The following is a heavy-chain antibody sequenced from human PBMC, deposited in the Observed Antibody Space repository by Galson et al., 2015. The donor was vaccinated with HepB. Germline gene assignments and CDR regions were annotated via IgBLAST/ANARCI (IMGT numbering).Heavy chain of an antibody. Sequence: SVKVSCKASGGTFSSYAISWVRQAPGQGLEWMGGIIPIFGTANYAQKFQGRVTITADKSTSTAYMELSSLRSEDTAVYYCARDSTVRGSNGSGSYWRSWGQGTLVTVSS. CDR3: ARDSTVRGSNGSGSYWRS. CDR1: GGTFSSYA. V-gene: IGHV1-69*06. J-gene: IGHJ4*02. D-gene: IGHD3-10*01. CDR2: IIPIFGTA.